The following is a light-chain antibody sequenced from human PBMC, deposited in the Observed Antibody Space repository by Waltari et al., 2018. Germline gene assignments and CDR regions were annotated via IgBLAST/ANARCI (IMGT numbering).Light chain of an antibody. V-gene: IGKV3-11*01. CDR1: QSVSNS. CDR3: QQRSDWLT. J-gene: IGKJ4*01. CDR2: EAS. Sequence: EIVLTQSPATLYLSPGERATLSCRASQSVSNSLAWYQQRPGQAPRLLIYEASKRATGIPARFSGSGSGTDFSLTISSLEPEDFAVYYCQQRSDWLTFGGGTRVEI.